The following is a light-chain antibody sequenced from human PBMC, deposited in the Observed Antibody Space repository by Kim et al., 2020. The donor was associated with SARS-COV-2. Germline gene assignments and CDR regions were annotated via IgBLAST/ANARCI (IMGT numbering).Light chain of an antibody. Sequence: SSELTQDPAVSVALGQTVRITCQGDSLRTYYASWYQQKPGQAPILVMYAKDNRPSGIPDRFSASSSGNIASLTITGALAEDEADYYCFSRGSGNHWMFGG. J-gene: IGLJ3*02. CDR3: FSRGSGNHWM. V-gene: IGLV3-19*01. CDR2: AKD. CDR1: SLRTYY.